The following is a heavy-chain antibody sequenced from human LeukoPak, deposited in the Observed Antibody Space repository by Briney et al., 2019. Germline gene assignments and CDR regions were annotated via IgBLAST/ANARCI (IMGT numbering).Heavy chain of an antibody. J-gene: IGHJ4*02. CDR3: AKPHTPYCSGATCYLFDF. CDR2: ISGSGGST. D-gene: IGHD2-15*01. Sequence: PGRSLRLSCEASGFTFSSYAMSWVRQAPGKGLEWVSAISGSGGSTYYADSVKGRFTISRDNSKNTLYVQLNSLRAEDTAVYYCAKPHTPYCSGATCYLFDFWGQGTLVTVSS. CDR1: GFTFSSYA. V-gene: IGHV3-23*01.